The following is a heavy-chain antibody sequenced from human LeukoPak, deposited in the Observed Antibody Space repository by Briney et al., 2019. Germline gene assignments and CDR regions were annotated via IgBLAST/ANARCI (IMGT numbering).Heavy chain of an antibody. V-gene: IGHV3-74*01. J-gene: IGHJ4*02. D-gene: IGHD3-22*01. CDR1: GFTFSSYW. CDR3: ARGGSSGPFDY. CDR2: INTDGSST. Sequence: PGGSLRLSCAASGFTFSSYWMHWVRQAPGKGLVWVSRINTDGSSTSYADSVKGRFTISRDNAKNTLYLQMNSLGAEDTAVYYCARGGSSGPFDYWGQGTLVTVSS.